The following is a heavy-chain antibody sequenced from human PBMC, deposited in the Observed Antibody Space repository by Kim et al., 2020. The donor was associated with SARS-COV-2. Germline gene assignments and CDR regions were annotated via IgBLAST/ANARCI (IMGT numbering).Heavy chain of an antibody. Sequence: GSNKYYADSVKGRFTISRDNSKNTLYLQMNSLRAEDTAVYYCANSIHLDYWGQGTLVTVSS. V-gene: IGHV3-30*02. CDR2: GSNK. D-gene: IGHD3-3*02. J-gene: IGHJ4*02. CDR3: ANSIHLDY.